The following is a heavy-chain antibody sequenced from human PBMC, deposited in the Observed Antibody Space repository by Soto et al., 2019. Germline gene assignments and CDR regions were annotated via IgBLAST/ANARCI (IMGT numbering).Heavy chain of an antibody. J-gene: IGHJ4*02. V-gene: IGHV4-59*11. CDR1: GVSTSNHY. CDR2: IYYRGTT. CDR3: ARGGGSPYHDHEFDY. Sequence: SETLSLTCSVSGVSTSNHYWTWIRQPPGQGPEWIGCIYYRGTTNYNASFNSRVTISVDTSKNQLSLRLTSVTTADTAVYYCARGGGSPYHDHEFDYWGQGILVTVSS. D-gene: IGHD2-2*01.